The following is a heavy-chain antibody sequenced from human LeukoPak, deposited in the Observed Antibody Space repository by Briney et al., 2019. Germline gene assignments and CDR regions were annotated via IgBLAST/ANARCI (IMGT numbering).Heavy chain of an antibody. J-gene: IGHJ4*02. CDR3: AKAGYSSSWFRGDFDY. CDR2: ISGSGGST. D-gene: IGHD6-13*01. CDR1: GFTFSSYA. V-gene: IGHV3-23*01. Sequence: GGPLRLSCAASGFTFSSYAMSWVRQAPGKGLEWVSAISGSGGSTYYADSVKGRFTISRDNSKNTLYLQMNSLRAEDTAVYYCAKAGYSSSWFRGDFDYWGQGTLVTVSS.